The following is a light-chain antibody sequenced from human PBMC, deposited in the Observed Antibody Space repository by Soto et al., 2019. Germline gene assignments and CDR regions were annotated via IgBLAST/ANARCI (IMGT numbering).Light chain of an antibody. CDR2: GTF. J-gene: IGKJ2*01. CDR3: QQSFITPHT. Sequence: IQLTQSPSSLSASVGDRVSITCRASQDIKTYLAWYQQKQGKAPKLLISGTFTLQSGVPSRFNGSGSGTDFTLTISRLQPEDFATYYCQQSFITPHTFGQGTRVEIK. V-gene: IGKV1-9*01. CDR1: QDIKTY.